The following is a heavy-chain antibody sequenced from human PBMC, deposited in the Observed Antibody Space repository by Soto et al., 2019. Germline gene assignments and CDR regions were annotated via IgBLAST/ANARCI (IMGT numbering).Heavy chain of an antibody. Sequence: SETLSLTCAVSGGSVRSCSYYWTWVRQPPGKGLEWIGYVDYSGSPNYNPSLKSRVTISVDTSKSQFPLKLSSVTAADTAVYYCARTTYYYDSTGSYYYYFMDVWGQGTTVTVSS. CDR2: VDYSGSP. CDR3: ARTTYYYDSTGSYYYYFMDV. J-gene: IGHJ6*02. CDR1: GGSVRSCSYY. V-gene: IGHV4-61*01. D-gene: IGHD3-22*01.